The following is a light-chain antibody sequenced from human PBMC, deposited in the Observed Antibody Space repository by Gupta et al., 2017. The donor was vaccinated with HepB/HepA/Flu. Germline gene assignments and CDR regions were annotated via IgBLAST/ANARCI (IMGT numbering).Light chain of an antibody. Sequence: IVLTQSPGTLSLSPGEGATLFCRASQSIRNNFLGWYQQKPGQAPRLLIYGASMRASGIPDRFSGSGSGTEFTLTISRREPEDSAVYYCQHQGTILFIFGHGTXVDIK. CDR2: GAS. V-gene: IGKV3-20*01. J-gene: IGKJ3*01. CDR3: QHQGTILFI. CDR1: QSIRNNF.